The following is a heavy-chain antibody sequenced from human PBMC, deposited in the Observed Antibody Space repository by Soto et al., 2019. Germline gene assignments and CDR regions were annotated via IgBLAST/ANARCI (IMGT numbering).Heavy chain of an antibody. CDR1: GDSISGGAYY. CDR2: IFYSGST. V-gene: IGHV4-30-4*01. D-gene: IGHD3-16*02. J-gene: IGHJ4*02. CDR3: ARVSGVIDY. Sequence: QVQLQESGPGLVKPSQTLSLTCAVSGDSISGGAYYWSWIRQPPGKGLEWIGYIFYSGSTYYKPSLKGRVIISVDTSKNQFSLKLSSVTAADTAVYYCARVSGVIDYWGQGTLVTVSS.